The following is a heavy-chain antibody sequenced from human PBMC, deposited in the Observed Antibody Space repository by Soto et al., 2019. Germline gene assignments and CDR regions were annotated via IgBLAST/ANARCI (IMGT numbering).Heavy chain of an antibody. CDR1: GVTFTIYA. Sequence: EVQLLESGGCLVQPGGSLRLSCAASGVTFTIYAMTWVRQVPGEGLQWVSSISKSGDSTYYADSVKGRFTTSRDNSKNTLYLQMNSFRAEDTAIYYCAKGSFGFDYWGKGTLVTVSS. CDR3: AKGSFGFDY. V-gene: IGHV3-23*01. D-gene: IGHD3-10*01. CDR2: ISKSGDST. J-gene: IGHJ4*02.